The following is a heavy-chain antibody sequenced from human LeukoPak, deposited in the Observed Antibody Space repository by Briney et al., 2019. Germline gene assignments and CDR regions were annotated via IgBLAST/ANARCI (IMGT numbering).Heavy chain of an antibody. CDR1: GFTFSTYA. CDR2: ICGSGSSIHCVDS. V-gene: IGHV3-23*01. CDR3: AILPPTGTRPRDYYGMDV. Sequence: PGGSLRLSCAASGFTFSTYAMSWVRQAPGKGLEWVSSICGSGSSIHCVDSYYRDSVKGRFTISRDNSKNTLYLQMNSLRAEDTAVYYCAILPPTGTRPRDYYGMDVWGQGTTVTVSS. J-gene: IGHJ6*02. D-gene: IGHD1-1*01.